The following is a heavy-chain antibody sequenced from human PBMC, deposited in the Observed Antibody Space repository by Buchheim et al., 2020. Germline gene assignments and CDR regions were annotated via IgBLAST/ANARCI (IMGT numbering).Heavy chain of an antibody. J-gene: IGHJ6*02. CDR1: GDSVSSNSAA. V-gene: IGHV6-1*01. D-gene: IGHD2-2*01. Sequence: QVQLQQSGPGLVKPSQTLSLTCAISGDSVSSNSAAWDWIRQSPSRGLEWLGRTYYRSKWYNDYAISVKSRITINTDTSKNQFSLQLNSVTPEDTAVYYCARVHVRPFHSVDYYYGMDVWGQGTT. CDR2: TYYRSKWYN. CDR3: ARVHVRPFHSVDYYYGMDV.